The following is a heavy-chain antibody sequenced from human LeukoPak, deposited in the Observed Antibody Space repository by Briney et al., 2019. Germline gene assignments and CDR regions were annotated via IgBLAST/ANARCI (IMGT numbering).Heavy chain of an antibody. CDR2: ISWNSGSI. CDR1: GFTFDDYA. J-gene: IGHJ5*02. D-gene: IGHD4-23*01. V-gene: IGHV3-9*01. Sequence: PGGSLRLSCAASGFTFDDYAMHWDRQAHGKGLGWVSGISWNSGSIGYADSVKGRFTISRDNAKNSLYLQMNSLRAEDTALYYCAKDIRAVVTNWFDPWGQGTLVTVSS. CDR3: AKDIRAVVTNWFDP.